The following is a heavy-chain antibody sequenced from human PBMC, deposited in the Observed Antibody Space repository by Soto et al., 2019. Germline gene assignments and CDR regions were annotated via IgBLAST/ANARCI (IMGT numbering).Heavy chain of an antibody. D-gene: IGHD4-17*01. CDR1: GYTFTSYG. CDR3: ARDVHDYGDQNDAFDI. Sequence: ASVKVSCKASGYTFTSYGISWVRQAPGQGLEWMGWISAYNGNTNYAQKLPGRVTMTTDTSTSTAYMELRSLRSDDTAVYYCARDVHDYGDQNDAFDIWGQGTMVTVSS. V-gene: IGHV1-18*04. CDR2: ISAYNGNT. J-gene: IGHJ3*02.